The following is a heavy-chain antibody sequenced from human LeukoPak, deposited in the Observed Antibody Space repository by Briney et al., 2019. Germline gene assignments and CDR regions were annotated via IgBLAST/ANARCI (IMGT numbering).Heavy chain of an antibody. V-gene: IGHV3-7*01. CDR1: GFTFSSYW. J-gene: IGHJ3*02. CDR3: ASALIVVVPAASLGAFDI. Sequence: GGSLRLSCAASGFTFSSYWMSWVRQAPGKGLEWVANIKQDGSEKYYVDSVKGRFTISRDNAKNSLYLQMNSLRAEDTAVYYCASALIVVVPAASLGAFDIWGQGTMVTVSS. CDR2: IKQDGSEK. D-gene: IGHD2-2*01.